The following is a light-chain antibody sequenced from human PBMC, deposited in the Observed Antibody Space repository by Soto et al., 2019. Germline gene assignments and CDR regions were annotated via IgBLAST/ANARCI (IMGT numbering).Light chain of an antibody. CDR1: SSDVGGYNY. CDR2: DVS. Sequence: QCVLTQPSSVSGSPGQSITISCTGTSSDVGGYNYVSWYQQHPGKAPKLMIYDVSNRPSGVSNRFSGSKSGNTASLTISGLQAEDEADYYCSSYTSSSTLHYVFGTGTKVTVL. V-gene: IGLV2-14*01. CDR3: SSYTSSSTLHYV. J-gene: IGLJ1*01.